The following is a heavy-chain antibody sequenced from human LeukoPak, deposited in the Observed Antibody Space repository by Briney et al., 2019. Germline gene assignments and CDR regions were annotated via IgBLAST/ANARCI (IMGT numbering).Heavy chain of an antibody. J-gene: IGHJ5*02. CDR3: ARAGLKGKRNWFDP. Sequence: PSETLSLTCTVSGGSISSYYWSWTRQPAGKGLEWIGRIYTSGSTNYNPSLKSRVTMSVDTSKNQFSLKLSSVTAADTAVYYCARAGLKGKRNWFDPWGQGTLVTVSS. CDR1: GGSISSYY. D-gene: IGHD2-8*01. V-gene: IGHV4-4*07. CDR2: IYTSGST.